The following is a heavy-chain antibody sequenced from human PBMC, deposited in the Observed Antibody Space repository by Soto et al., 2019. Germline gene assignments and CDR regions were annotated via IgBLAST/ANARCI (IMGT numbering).Heavy chain of an antibody. D-gene: IGHD6-19*01. CDR3: GKERRGSGWFVCNF. J-gene: IGHJ4*02. CDR2: IGGRGGNT. V-gene: IGHV3-23*01. CDR1: GFTFDNYA. Sequence: PGGSLRLSCVASGFTFDNYAMNWVRQAPGRGLEWVSNIGGRGGNTFYADSMRGRFTISRDNSKKTVYLQMNNLRVEDTATYYCGKERRGSGWFVCNFWGRGVLVTVSS.